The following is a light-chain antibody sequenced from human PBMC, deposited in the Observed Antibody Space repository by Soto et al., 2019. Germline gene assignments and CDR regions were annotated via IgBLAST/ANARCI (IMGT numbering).Light chain of an antibody. CDR3: QQYENIPT. CDR2: DAS. CDR1: QNINNY. J-gene: IGKJ1*01. Sequence: IHVTQSPSSLSASGGDRFTITCQASQNINNYLNWYQQKPGRAPKLLIYDASNLEAGVPSRFRGSGSGTDFTFTISRLQPEDIATYSCQQYENIPTFGQGTKVDIK. V-gene: IGKV1-33*01.